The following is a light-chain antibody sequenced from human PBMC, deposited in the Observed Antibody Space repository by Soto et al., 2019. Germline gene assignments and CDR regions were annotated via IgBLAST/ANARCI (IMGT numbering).Light chain of an antibody. CDR3: TQPLQTPWT. Sequence: DIVMTQSPLSLPVTPGEPASISCRSSQSLLHSNGCNYLDWYLQKPGQSPQLLIYLGSNRASGVPDRFSGSGSGTDFTLKISRVEAEDVGVYCCTQPLQTPWTSGQGSKVDI. CDR1: QSLLHSNGCNY. J-gene: IGKJ1*01. V-gene: IGKV2-28*01. CDR2: LGS.